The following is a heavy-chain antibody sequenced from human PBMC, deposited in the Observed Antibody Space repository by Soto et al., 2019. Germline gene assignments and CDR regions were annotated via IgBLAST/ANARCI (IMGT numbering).Heavy chain of an antibody. CDR3: ARRHYYYYYGMDV. Sequence: PGESLKISCKGSGYSFTSYWIGWVRQVPGKGLEWMGIIYPGDSDTRYSPSFQGQVTISADKSISTAYLQWSSLKASDTAMYYCARRHYYYYYGMDVWGQGTTVTAP. CDR1: GYSFTSYW. CDR2: IYPGDSDT. J-gene: IGHJ6*02. V-gene: IGHV5-51*01.